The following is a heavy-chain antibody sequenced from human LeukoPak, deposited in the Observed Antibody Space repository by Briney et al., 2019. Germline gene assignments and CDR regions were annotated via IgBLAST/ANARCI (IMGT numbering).Heavy chain of an antibody. V-gene: IGHV4-59*10. CDR1: GGSFSGYY. D-gene: IGHD6-19*01. CDR2: IYTSGST. CDR3: ARGVAGTGEDYFDY. J-gene: IGHJ4*02. Sequence: SETLSLTCAVYGGSFSGYYWSWIRQPPGKGLEWIGRIYTSGSTNYNPSLKSRVTMSVDTSKNQFSLKLSSVTAADTAVYYCARGVAGTGEDYFDYWGQGTLVTVSS.